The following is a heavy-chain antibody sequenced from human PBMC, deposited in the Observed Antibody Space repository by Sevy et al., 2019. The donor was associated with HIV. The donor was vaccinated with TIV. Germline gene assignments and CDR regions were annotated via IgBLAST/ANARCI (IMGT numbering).Heavy chain of an antibody. CDR1: GFSFSIYS. V-gene: IGHV3-48*02. CDR2: ITNSGATK. J-gene: IGHJ4*02. D-gene: IGHD3-22*01. Sequence: GGSLRLSCAASGFSFSIYSMNWVRQAPGKGLEWLSSITNSGATKYYAESVKGRFTISRDNAKNSLYLQMDSLRDEDTAVYYCARDTTVTMIFNYWGQGTLVTVSS. CDR3: ARDTTVTMIFNY.